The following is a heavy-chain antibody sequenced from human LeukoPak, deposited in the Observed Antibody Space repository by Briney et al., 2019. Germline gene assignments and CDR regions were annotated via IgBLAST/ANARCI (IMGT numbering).Heavy chain of an antibody. CDR1: GGSVSSGSYY. CDR3: AREGYSSGWYLAFDI. CDR2: IYYSGST. Sequence: SETLSLTCTVSGGSVSSGSYYWSWIRQPPGKGLEWIGYIYYSGSTNYNPSLKSRVTISVDTSKNQFSLKLSSVTAADTAVYYCAREGYSSGWYLAFDIWGQGTMVTVSS. D-gene: IGHD6-19*01. V-gene: IGHV4-61*01. J-gene: IGHJ3*02.